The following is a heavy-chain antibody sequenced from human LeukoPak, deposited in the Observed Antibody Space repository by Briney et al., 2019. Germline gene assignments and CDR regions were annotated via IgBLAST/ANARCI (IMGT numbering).Heavy chain of an antibody. J-gene: IGHJ5*02. CDR3: ARITYDFWSGYYMPDDP. D-gene: IGHD3-3*01. Sequence: ASVKVSCKASGYTFTNYGISWVRQAPGQGLEWRGWISIYNGNTDYAQKLRSRVTMTTDTSTSTAYMELRSLRSDDTAVYYCARITYDFWSGYYMPDDPWGQGTLVTVSS. CDR1: GYTFTNYG. V-gene: IGHV1-18*01. CDR2: ISIYNGNT.